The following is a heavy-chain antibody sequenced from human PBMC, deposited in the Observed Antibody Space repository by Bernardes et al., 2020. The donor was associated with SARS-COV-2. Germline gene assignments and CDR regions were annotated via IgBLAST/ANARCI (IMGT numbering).Heavy chain of an antibody. D-gene: IGHD3-22*01. V-gene: IGHV3-7*01. CDR1: GFTFGLYW. Sequence: WSLRLSCAASGFTFGLYWMTWVRQAPGTGLEWVASIKQDGSEKYYVDSVEGRFTISRDNAKNSLYLQMNSLSAEDTAVYYCARPLHYYDTSGWDYWSQGTLVTVSS. CDR3: ARPLHYYDTSGWDY. J-gene: IGHJ4*02. CDR2: IKQDGSEK.